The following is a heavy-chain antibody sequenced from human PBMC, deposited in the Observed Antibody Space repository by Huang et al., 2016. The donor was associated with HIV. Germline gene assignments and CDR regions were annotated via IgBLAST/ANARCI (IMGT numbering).Heavy chain of an antibody. Sequence: QVQLVQSGAEVKKPGASVKVSCKASGYAFTSYYMHWVRQAPGQGLEWRGIINPSDGSTSYAPKFQGRVTTTRDTYTNTVFMALSRLRSEDTAVYYCARDRDFYDSSGYWGFNYFDYWGQGTLVTVSS. D-gene: IGHD3-22*01. J-gene: IGHJ4*02. CDR1: GYAFTSYY. CDR3: ARDRDFYDSSGYWGFNYFDY. V-gene: IGHV1-46*01. CDR2: INPSDGST.